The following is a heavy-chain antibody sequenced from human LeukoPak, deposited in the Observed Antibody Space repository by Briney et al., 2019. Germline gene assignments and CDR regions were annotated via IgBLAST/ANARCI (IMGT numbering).Heavy chain of an antibody. CDR3: ARSHDSSGYYYAHY. V-gene: IGHV3-9*01. CDR2: ISWNSGSI. Sequence: GGSLRLPCAASGFTFDDYAMHWVRQAPGKGLEWVSGISWNSGSIGYADSVKGRFTISRDNAKNSLYLQMNSLRAEDTALYYCARSHDSSGYYYAHYWGQGTLVTVSS. D-gene: IGHD3-22*01. CDR1: GFTFDDYA. J-gene: IGHJ4*02.